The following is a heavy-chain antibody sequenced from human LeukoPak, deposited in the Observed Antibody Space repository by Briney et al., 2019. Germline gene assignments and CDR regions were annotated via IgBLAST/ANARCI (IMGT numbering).Heavy chain of an antibody. CDR1: GYTFASYG. CDR3: ARDPWELLFISAEYFQH. CDR2: ISAYNGNT. J-gene: IGHJ1*01. D-gene: IGHD1-26*01. Sequence: ASVKVSCKASGYTFASYGISWVRQAPGQGLEWMGWISAYNGNTNYAQKLQGRVTMTTDTSTSTAYMELRSLRSDDTAVYYCARDPWELLFISAEYFQHWGQGTLVTVSS. V-gene: IGHV1-18*01.